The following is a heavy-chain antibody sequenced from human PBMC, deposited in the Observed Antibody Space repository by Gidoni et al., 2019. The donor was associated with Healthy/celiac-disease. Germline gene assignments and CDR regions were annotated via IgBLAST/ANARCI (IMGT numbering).Heavy chain of an antibody. CDR1: GFPFSDYG. D-gene: IGHD6-19*01. CDR3: ARDRSEGQWLYSFDY. CDR2: IWYDGSNK. Sequence: QVQLVESGGGVVQPGRSLRLSCAASGFPFSDYGMHWGRQAPGKGLEWVAVIWYDGSNKYYADSVKGRFTISRDNSKNTLYLQMNSLRAEDTAVYYCARDRSEGQWLYSFDYWGQGTLVTVSS. V-gene: IGHV3-33*01. J-gene: IGHJ4*02.